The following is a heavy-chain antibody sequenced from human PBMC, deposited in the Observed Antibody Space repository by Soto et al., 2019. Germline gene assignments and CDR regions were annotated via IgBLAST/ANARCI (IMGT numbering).Heavy chain of an antibody. CDR1: GFTVSSNY. V-gene: IGHV3-53*04. CDR2: IYSGGST. D-gene: IGHD6-19*01. Sequence: GGSLRLSCAASGFTVSSNYMSWVRQAPGKGLEWVSVIYSGGSTYYADSVKGRFTISRHNSKNTLYLQMNSLRAEDTAVYYCARDIAVARSRYFDLWGRGTLVTVS. CDR3: ARDIAVARSRYFDL. J-gene: IGHJ2*01.